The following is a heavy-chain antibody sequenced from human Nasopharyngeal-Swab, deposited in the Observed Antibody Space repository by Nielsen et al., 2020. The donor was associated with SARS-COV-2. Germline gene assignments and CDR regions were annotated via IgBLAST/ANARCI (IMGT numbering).Heavy chain of an antibody. D-gene: IGHD3-10*01. J-gene: IGHJ3*02. Sequence: WIRQPPGKGLEWVSGISWYSGSIGYADSVKGRFTISRDNAKNSLYLQMNSLRAEDTALYYCAKGRSGSYDAFDIWGQGTMVTVSS. CDR2: ISWYSGSI. V-gene: IGHV3-9*01. CDR3: AKGRSGSYDAFDI.